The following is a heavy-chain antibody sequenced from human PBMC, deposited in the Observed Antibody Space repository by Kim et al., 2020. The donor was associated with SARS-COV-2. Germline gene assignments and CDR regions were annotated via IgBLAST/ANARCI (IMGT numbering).Heavy chain of an antibody. D-gene: IGHD3-10*01. CDR3: AREYLGRMVRGVPSDY. CDR1: GGSFSGYY. V-gene: IGHV4-34*01. J-gene: IGHJ4*01. Sequence: SETLTLTCAVYGGSFSGYYWSWIRQPPGKGLEWIGEINHSGSTNYNPSLKSRVTISVDTSKNQFSLKLSSVTAADTAVYYCAREYLGRMVRGVPSDYWG. CDR2: INHSGST.